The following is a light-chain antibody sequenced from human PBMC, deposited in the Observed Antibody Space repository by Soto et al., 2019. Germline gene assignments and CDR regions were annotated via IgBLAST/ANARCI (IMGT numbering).Light chain of an antibody. CDR3: QQYGSSLST. J-gene: IGKJ1*01. CDR2: GAS. V-gene: IGKV3-20*01. CDR1: QSVTSN. Sequence: IVMTQSPATLSVSPGERATLSCRASQSVTSNLAWYQQKPGRAPRLLIYGASSRATGIPDRFSGSGSGTDFTLTISRLEPEDFAVYYCQQYGSSLSTFGQGTRWIS.